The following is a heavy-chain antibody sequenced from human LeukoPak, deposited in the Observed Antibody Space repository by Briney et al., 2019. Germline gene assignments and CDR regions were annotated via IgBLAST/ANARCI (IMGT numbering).Heavy chain of an antibody. D-gene: IGHD6-19*01. CDR2: ISNEGSYQ. CDR1: GFHFSSYG. V-gene: IGHV3-30*03. CDR3: ARTREQWQVLDY. J-gene: IGHJ4*02. Sequence: PGGSLRLSCAASGFHFSSYGIHWVRQAPGKGLEWVAVISNEGSYQNYADSVKGRFTVSRDNSKNMVFLQMNSLTAEDTAIYYCARTREQWQVLDYWAREPWSPSPQ.